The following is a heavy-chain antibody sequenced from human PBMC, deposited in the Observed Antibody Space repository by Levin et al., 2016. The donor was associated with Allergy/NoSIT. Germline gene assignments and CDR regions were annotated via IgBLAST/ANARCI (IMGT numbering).Heavy chain of an antibody. Sequence: WIRQPPGKGLEWVSLIYSGGSTYYADSVKGRFTISRDNSKNTLYLQMNSLRAEDTAVYYCANLNLFRLVDYWGQGTLVTVSS. D-gene: IGHD1-14*01. V-gene: IGHV3-53*01. CDR3: ANLNLFRLVDY. J-gene: IGHJ4*02. CDR2: IYSGGST.